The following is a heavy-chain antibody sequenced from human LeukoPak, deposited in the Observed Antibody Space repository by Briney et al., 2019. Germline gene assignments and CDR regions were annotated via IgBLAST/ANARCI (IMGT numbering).Heavy chain of an antibody. J-gene: IGHJ3*02. V-gene: IGHV3-30-3*01. CDR1: GFTFTTYA. CDR2: ISYDGINK. D-gene: IGHD2-21*02. Sequence: GGSLRLSCAASGFTFTTYAIHWVRQAPGKGLEWVAIISYDGINKYYADSVKGRFTISRDNSKNTLYLQMNSLRAEDTAVYYCARPNCGGDCYLPGDAFDIWGQGTMVTVSS. CDR3: ARPNCGGDCYLPGDAFDI.